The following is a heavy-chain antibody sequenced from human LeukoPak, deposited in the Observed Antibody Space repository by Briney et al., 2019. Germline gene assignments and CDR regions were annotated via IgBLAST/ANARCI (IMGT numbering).Heavy chain of an antibody. CDR3: ARDLLIVGATTRAFDI. V-gene: IGHV1-69*01. CDR1: GGTFSSYA. Sequence: SVKVSCKASGGTFSSYAISWVRQAPGQGLEWMGGIIPIFGTANYAQKFQGRVTITADESTSTAYMELSSLRSEDMAVYYCARDLLIVGATTRAFDIWGQGTMVTVSS. J-gene: IGHJ3*02. D-gene: IGHD1-26*01. CDR2: IIPIFGTA.